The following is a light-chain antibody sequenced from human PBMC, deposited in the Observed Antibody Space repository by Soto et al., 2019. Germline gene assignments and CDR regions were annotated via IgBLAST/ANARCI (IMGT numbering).Light chain of an antibody. Sequence: QAVVPQEPSLTVSPGGTVTLTCGSSTGAVTSGHYPYRCQQKPGQAPWTLIYDISDKHSWNPARFSGSLLWGKAALTLSGAQPGAEAEYSCLLLCSDLLGVVGGGTKLTVL. J-gene: IGLJ2*01. V-gene: IGLV7-46*01. CDR3: LLLCSDLLGV. CDR2: DIS. CDR1: TGAVTSGHY.